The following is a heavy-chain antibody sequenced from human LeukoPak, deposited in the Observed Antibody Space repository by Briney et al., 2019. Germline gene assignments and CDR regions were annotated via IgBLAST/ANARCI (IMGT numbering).Heavy chain of an antibody. CDR2: IYYSGST. V-gene: IGHV4-59*08. CDR3: ARYGSGSYSDDHFQH. CDR1: GGSISTYY. Sequence: SETLSLTCTISGGSISTYYWSWIRQPPGKGLEWIGFIYYSGSTKYNPSLKSRVTISVDTSKNQFSLKLASVTAADTAVYYCARYGSGSYSDDHFQHWGQGTLVTVSS. J-gene: IGHJ1*01. D-gene: IGHD3-10*01.